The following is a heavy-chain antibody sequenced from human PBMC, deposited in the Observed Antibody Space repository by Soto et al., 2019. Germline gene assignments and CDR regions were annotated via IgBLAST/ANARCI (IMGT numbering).Heavy chain of an antibody. V-gene: IGHV3-53*01. CDR1: GLTVSNAY. CDR2: IYDNGTT. D-gene: IGHD3-10*01. Sequence: GGSLRLSCAASGLTVSNAYMAWVRQAPGMGLEWVSVIYDNGTTYYADSVKGRFTISRDTSTNTLSLQMDSLRAEDTAVYYCVRPLPSGRNYGLDVWGQGTTVTVS. J-gene: IGHJ6*02. CDR3: VRPLPSGRNYGLDV.